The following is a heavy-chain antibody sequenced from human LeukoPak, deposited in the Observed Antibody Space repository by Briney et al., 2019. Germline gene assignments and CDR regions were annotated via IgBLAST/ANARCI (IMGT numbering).Heavy chain of an antibody. V-gene: IGHV5-51*01. CDR3: ARYSADSGMDY. CDR1: GFTFTSYW. CDR2: IYPGDSDT. D-gene: IGHD2-21*01. Sequence: GESLKISCKGSGFTFTSYWIGWVRQMPGKGLDWMGIIYPGDSDTRYSPSFQGQVTISADRSITTAYLQWSSLKASDTAMYYCARYSADSGMDYWGQGTLVTVSS. J-gene: IGHJ4*02.